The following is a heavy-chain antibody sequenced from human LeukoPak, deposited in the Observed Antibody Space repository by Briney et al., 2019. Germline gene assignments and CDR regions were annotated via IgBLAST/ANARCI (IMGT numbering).Heavy chain of an antibody. Sequence: SETLSLTCTVSGDSMTSLSYYWGWIRQPPGKGLEFIGIFYNGESTYYNVSLTSRVDISADTSKKQFSLKLKSVTAADTAVYYCARRFGELWGPYYFDYWGQGILVTVSS. CDR3: ARRFGELWGPYYFDY. CDR1: GDSMTSLSYY. J-gene: IGHJ4*02. D-gene: IGHD3-10*01. V-gene: IGHV4-39*07. CDR2: FYNGEST.